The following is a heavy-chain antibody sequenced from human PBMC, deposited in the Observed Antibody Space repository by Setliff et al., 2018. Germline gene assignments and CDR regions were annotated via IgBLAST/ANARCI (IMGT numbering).Heavy chain of an antibody. V-gene: IGHV4-59*08. CDR3: ARVSGFLYVDV. D-gene: IGHD3-3*01. CDR1: GDSINDYY. Sequence: LSLTCTVSGDSINDYYWSWIRQPPGKGLEWIGYVFFTGDTDYNPSLKSRVTISVDTSKNQFSLKLSSVTAADTAVYYCARVSGFLYVDVWGKGTTVTVSS. CDR2: VFFTGDT. J-gene: IGHJ6*03.